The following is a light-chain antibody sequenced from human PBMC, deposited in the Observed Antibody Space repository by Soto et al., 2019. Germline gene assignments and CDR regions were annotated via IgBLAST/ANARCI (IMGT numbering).Light chain of an antibody. CDR1: SSDVGAYDY. CDR2: EVT. J-gene: IGLJ1*01. CDR3: CSHSASYTFV. V-gene: IGLV2-8*01. Sequence: QSVLAQPPSASGSPGQSVTISCTGTSSDVGAYDYVFWYQHHPGRAPKLIISEVTQRPSGVPDRFSGSKSGNTASLSISGLQAEDEADYYCCSHSASYTFVFGTGTKLTVL.